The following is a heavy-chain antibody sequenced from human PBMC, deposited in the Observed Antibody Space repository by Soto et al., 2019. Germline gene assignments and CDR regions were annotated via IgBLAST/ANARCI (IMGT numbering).Heavy chain of an antibody. J-gene: IGHJ4*02. V-gene: IGHV4-39*07. CDR3: ARDKITGLFDY. D-gene: IGHD2-8*02. CDR1: GDSISSSTYY. Sequence: SETLSLTCTVSGDSISSSTYYWTWIRQPPVTGLEWIGEINHSGSTNYNPSLKSRVTISVDTSKNQFSLKLTSVTAADTAVYYCARDKITGLFDYWGQGTLVTVSS. CDR2: INHSGST.